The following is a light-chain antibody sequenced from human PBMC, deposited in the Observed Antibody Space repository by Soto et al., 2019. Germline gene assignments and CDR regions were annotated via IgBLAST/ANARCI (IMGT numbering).Light chain of an antibody. CDR3: QQRSVWVT. Sequence: EIVLTQSPATMSLSPGERATLSCRASQSIDTYLAWYQQKPGQAPRLLIYDASNRATGIPARFSGSVSGTDFTLTISSLEAEDFAVFSCQQRSVWVTFGGGTRVEIK. CDR2: DAS. J-gene: IGKJ4*01. V-gene: IGKV3-11*01. CDR1: QSIDTY.